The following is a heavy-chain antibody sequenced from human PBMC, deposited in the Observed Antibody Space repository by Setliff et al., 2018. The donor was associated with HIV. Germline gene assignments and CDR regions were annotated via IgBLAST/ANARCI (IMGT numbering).Heavy chain of an antibody. Sequence: ASVKVSCKASGYSLTSYSINWVRQAPGQGLEWMGYINTNTGNPTYAQGFTGRFVFSVDTPVSTAYLQIFSLKAEDTAVYYCTRDHTPPPNYDFWSGKIDLRNMFDYMDVWGTGSPVTVSS. CDR3: TRDHTPPPNYDFWSGKIDLRNMFDYMDV. J-gene: IGHJ6*03. CDR2: INTNTGNP. V-gene: IGHV7-4-1*01. D-gene: IGHD3-3*01. CDR1: GYSLTSYS.